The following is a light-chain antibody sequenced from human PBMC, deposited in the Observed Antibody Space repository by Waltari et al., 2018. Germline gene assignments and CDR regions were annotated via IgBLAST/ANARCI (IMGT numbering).Light chain of an antibody. Sequence: AIRITQSPSSLSASTGDRVTFSCHASQGIGSYLAWYQQKPERAPNLLIYATSNLQSGVPSRFRGGGAGTDFTLTITCLQSEDFATYYCQQYYDYPRTFGQGTKVEIK. J-gene: IGKJ1*01. V-gene: IGKV1-8*01. CDR3: QQYYDYPRT. CDR1: QGIGSY. CDR2: ATS.